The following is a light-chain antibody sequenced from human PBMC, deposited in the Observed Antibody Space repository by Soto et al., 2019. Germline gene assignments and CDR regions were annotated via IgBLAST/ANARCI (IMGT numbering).Light chain of an antibody. CDR2: GAS. V-gene: IGKV3-15*01. CDR1: QSISSN. J-gene: IGKJ2*01. CDR3: QHYNNWPYT. Sequence: DIVMTQSPATLSVSPGERATLSCRASQSISSNLAWYQQKPGQAPRLLIYGASTRATGIPAGFRGSGSGTEFTLTISSLQSEDFAVYYCQHYNNWPYTFGQGTKLEIK.